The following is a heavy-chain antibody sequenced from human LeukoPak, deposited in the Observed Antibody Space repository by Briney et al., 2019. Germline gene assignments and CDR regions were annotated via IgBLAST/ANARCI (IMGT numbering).Heavy chain of an antibody. J-gene: IGHJ6*03. V-gene: IGHV4-59*01. CDR1: GGSISSYY. D-gene: IGHD3-3*01. Sequence: PSETLSLTCTVSGGSISSYYWSWIRQPPGKGLEWIGYIYYSGSTNYNPSLKSRVTISVDTSKKQFSLKLSSVTAADTAVYYCARTPYEFWRGSLLLGYYYMDVWGKGTTVTVSS. CDR3: ARTPYEFWRGSLLLGYYYMDV. CDR2: IYYSGST.